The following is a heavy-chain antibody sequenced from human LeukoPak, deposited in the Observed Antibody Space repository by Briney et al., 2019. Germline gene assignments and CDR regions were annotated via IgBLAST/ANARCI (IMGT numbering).Heavy chain of an antibody. J-gene: IGHJ4*02. CDR2: IYHSGST. CDR3: ARVAAGKYFDY. D-gene: IGHD1-26*01. V-gene: IGHV4-4*02. Sequence: SETLSLTCAVSGGSISSSNWWSWVRPPPGKGLEWIGEIYHSGSTNYNPSLKSRVIISVDKSKNQFSLKLTSVTAADTAVYYCARVAAGKYFDYWGQGTLVTVSS. CDR1: GGSISSSNW.